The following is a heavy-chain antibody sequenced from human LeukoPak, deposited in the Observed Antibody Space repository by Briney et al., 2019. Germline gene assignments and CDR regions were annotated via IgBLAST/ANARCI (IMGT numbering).Heavy chain of an antibody. CDR1: GYSFTSYW. Sequence: GASLKISFKGSGYSFTSYWIGWVRQMPGKGLEWMGIIYPGDSDTRYSPSFQGQVTISADKSISTAYLQWSSLKASDTAMYYCARQALQDAFDIWGQGTMVTVSS. V-gene: IGHV5-51*01. CDR3: ARQALQDAFDI. CDR2: IYPGDSDT. J-gene: IGHJ3*02.